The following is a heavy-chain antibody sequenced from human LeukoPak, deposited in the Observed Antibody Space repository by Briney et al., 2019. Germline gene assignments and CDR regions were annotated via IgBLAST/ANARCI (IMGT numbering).Heavy chain of an antibody. D-gene: IGHD1-26*01. CDR1: GFTFSSYA. CDR3: ARGGYSGKYHSEFSDS. V-gene: IGHV3-23*01. Sequence: GGSLRLSCAASGFTFSSYAMSWVRQAPGKGLEWVSAISSSGGSTYYADSVKGWFTISRDNSKNTLYLQMSSLRAEDTAMYYCARGGYSGKYHSEFSDSWGQGTLVTVSS. CDR2: ISSSGGST. J-gene: IGHJ4*02.